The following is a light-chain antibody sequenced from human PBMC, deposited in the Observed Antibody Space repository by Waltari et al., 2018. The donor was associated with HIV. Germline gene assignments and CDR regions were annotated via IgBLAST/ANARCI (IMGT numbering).Light chain of an antibody. CDR1: SSDVGGYNY. J-gene: IGLJ2*01. CDR2: EVS. CDR3: SSYTSSSTLDVV. V-gene: IGLV2-14*01. Sequence: QSALTQPASVSGSPGQSITISCTGTSSDVGGYNYVSWYQQHPGKAPKLMIYEVSNRPSGVSKLFSGSRSGNTASLTISGLQAEDEADYYCSSYTSSSTLDVVFGGGTKLTVL.